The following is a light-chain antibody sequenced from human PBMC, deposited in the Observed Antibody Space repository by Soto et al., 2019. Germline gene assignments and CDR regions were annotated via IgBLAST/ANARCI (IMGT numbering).Light chain of an antibody. CDR1: QSISSY. J-gene: IGKJ4*01. CDR3: QKYNSDPLT. CDR2: AAS. Sequence: DIQMTQSPSSLSASVGDRATXXXXASQSISSYLNWYHQKPGKAPKLLIYAASSLQSGVPSRFSGSGSGTDFTLTISSLQPEDVATYYCQKYNSDPLTFGGGTKVDIK. V-gene: IGKV1-39*01.